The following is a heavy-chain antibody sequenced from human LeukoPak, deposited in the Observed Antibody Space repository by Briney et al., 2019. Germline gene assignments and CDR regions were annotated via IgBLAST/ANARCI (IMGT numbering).Heavy chain of an antibody. CDR2: INHSGST. D-gene: IGHD6-19*01. Sequence: SETLSLTCAVYGGSFSGYYWSWIRQPPGKGLEWIGEINHSGSTNYNPSLKSRVTISVDTSKNQFSLKLSSVTAADTAVYYCAGHRMYPIAVAGYYGMDVWGQGTTVTVSS. CDR1: GGSFSGYY. V-gene: IGHV4-34*01. CDR3: AGHRMYPIAVAGYYGMDV. J-gene: IGHJ6*02.